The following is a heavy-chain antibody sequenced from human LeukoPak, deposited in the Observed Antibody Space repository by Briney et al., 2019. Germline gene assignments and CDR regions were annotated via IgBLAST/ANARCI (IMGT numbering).Heavy chain of an antibody. Sequence: GGSLRLSCAASGFTVNNYWIHWVRQSPGKGLAWVSRINTDGRTTTYADFVKGRFTISRDNAKNTVHLQMNSLRAEDMALYYCAKDRSGSYYEESAFDIWGQGTMVTVSS. CDR1: GFTVNNYW. CDR3: AKDRSGSYYEESAFDI. D-gene: IGHD1-26*01. CDR2: INTDGRTT. J-gene: IGHJ3*02. V-gene: IGHV3-74*01.